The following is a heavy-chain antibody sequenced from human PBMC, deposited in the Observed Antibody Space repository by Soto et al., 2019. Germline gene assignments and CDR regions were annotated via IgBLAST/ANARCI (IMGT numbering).Heavy chain of an antibody. D-gene: IGHD3-10*01. V-gene: IGHV1-2*04. Sequence: AAVKVSCKASGYTFTGYYMHWVRQAPGQGLEWMGWINPNSGGTNYAQKFQGWVTMTRDTSISTAYMELSRLRSDDTAVYYCARDYGSGSYLCDWGQGTLVTVSS. CDR3: ARDYGSGSYLCD. J-gene: IGHJ4*02. CDR1: GYTFTGYY. CDR2: INPNSGGT.